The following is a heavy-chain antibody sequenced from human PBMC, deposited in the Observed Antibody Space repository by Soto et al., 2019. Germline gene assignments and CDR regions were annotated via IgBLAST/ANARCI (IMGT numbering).Heavy chain of an antibody. CDR1: GYTFTSYA. CDR2: INAGNGNT. V-gene: IGHV1-3*01. J-gene: IGHJ1*01. D-gene: IGHD3-9*01. Sequence: ASVKVSCKASGYTFTSYAMHWVRQPPGQRLEWMGWINAGNGNTKYSQKFQGRVTITRDTSASTAYMELSSLRSEDTAVYYCARGLRYFDWLRGAEYFQHWGQGTLVTVSS. CDR3: ARGLRYFDWLRGAEYFQH.